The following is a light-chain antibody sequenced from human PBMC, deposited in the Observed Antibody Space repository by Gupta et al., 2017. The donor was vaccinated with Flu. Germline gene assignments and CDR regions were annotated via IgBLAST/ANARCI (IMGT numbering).Light chain of an antibody. CDR2: KAS. V-gene: IGKV1-5*03. Sequence: DIQITQSPSTLSASVGDEVTIACRASQSVSSWLAWYQHKPGKAPNLMIYKASTGEPGVPYRFSGSGEEKEFARTSSRRHHDDCANYYCQQYDTFFTFGQGTKLEIK. CDR1: QSVSSW. CDR3: QQYDTFFT. J-gene: IGKJ2*01.